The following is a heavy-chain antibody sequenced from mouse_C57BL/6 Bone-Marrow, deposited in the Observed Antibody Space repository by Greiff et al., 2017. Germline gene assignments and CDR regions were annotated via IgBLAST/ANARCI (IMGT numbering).Heavy chain of an antibody. CDR3: ARLLRNPYCDAMDY. Sequence: QVQLQQSGAELVRPGSSVKLSCKASGYTFTSYWMDWVKQRPGQGLEWIGNIYPSDSETHYNQKFKDKATLTVDKSSSTAYMQLSSLTSEDSAVYYCARLLRNPYCDAMDYWGQGTSVTVSS. V-gene: IGHV1-61*01. CDR1: GYTFTSYW. J-gene: IGHJ4*01. D-gene: IGHD1-1*01. CDR2: IYPSDSET.